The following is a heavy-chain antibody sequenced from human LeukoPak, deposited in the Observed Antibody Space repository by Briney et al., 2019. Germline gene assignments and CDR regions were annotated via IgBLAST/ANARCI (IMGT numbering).Heavy chain of an antibody. J-gene: IGHJ4*02. V-gene: IGHV3-30*03. CDR1: GFTFSSYG. CDR2: ISYDGSNK. D-gene: IGHD3-10*01. CDR3: ARDIPMAPGGFDY. Sequence: GGSLRLSCAASGFTFSSYGMHWVRQAPGKGLEWVAVISYDGSNKYYADSVKGRFTIPRDNSKNTLYLQMNSLRAEDTAVYYCARDIPMAPGGFDYWGQGTLVTVSS.